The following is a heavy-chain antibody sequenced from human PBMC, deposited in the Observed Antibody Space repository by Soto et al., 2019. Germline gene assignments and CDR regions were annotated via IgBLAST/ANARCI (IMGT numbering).Heavy chain of an antibody. Sequence: PSETLSLTCTVSGGSISSGGYYWSWIRLHPGKGLEWIGYIYYSGSTYYNPSLKIRVTISVYTSKNQFSLTLSSVTAADTAVYYCPRLPKYYYARSGYYIPAFDIWGQWTMVTVAS. V-gene: IGHV4-31*03. CDR2: IYYSGST. J-gene: IGHJ3*02. D-gene: IGHD3-22*01. CDR1: GGSISSGGYY. CDR3: PRLPKYYYARSGYYIPAFDI.